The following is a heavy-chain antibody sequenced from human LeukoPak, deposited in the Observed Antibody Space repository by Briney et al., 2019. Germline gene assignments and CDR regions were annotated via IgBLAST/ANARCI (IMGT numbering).Heavy chain of an antibody. CDR3: ARGYCRGGRCYGAFDI. D-gene: IGHD2-15*01. V-gene: IGHV3-74*01. CDR2: INSDGSTT. Sequence: GGSLRLSCAASGFTFSSYWMHWVRQAPGKGLLWVSRINSDGSTTSYADSVKGPFTISRDNAKNTLYLQMNSLRAEDTAVYYCARGYCRGGRCYGAFDIWGQGTMVTVSS. CDR1: GFTFSSYW. J-gene: IGHJ3*02.